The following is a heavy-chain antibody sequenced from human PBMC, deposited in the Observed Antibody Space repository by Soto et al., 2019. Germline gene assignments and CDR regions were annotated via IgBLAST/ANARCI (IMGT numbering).Heavy chain of an antibody. V-gene: IGHV1-18*01. CDR3: ARDRARHYYDSSGYSPLVY. Sequence: ASVKVSCKASGYTFTSYGISWVRQAPGQGLEWMGWISAYNGNTNYAQKLQGRVTMTTDTSTSTAYMELRSLRSDDTAVYYCARDRARHYYDSSGYSPLVYWGQGTLLTVSS. J-gene: IGHJ4*02. CDR1: GYTFTSYG. D-gene: IGHD3-22*01. CDR2: ISAYNGNT.